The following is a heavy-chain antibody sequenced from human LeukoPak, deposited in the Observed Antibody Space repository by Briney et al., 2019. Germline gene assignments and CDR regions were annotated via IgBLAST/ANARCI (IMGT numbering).Heavy chain of an antibody. Sequence: GGSLRLSCAASGFTLSSYAMSWVRQAPGKGLQWVSGISSSGGSTYYVDSVKGRFTISTDNSKNTLYLQMNSLRAEDRAVYYCARSLSSRFSGPRRPYYFDSWGQGTLVTVSS. J-gene: IGHJ4*02. D-gene: IGHD3-16*02. CDR3: ARSLSSRFSGPRRPYYFDS. CDR2: ISSSGGST. V-gene: IGHV3-23*01. CDR1: GFTLSSYA.